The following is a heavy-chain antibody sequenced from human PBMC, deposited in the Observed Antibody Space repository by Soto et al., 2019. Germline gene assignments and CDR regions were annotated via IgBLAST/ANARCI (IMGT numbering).Heavy chain of an antibody. Sequence: PSQTLSLTCAISGDSVSSNIAAWNWIRQSPSRGLEWLGRTYYKSQWLYDYAGSVRNRITINPDTSKNQVSLQLDSVSPEDTGVYYCAYDRQSARAVEIAVGNFPAWGPGTLGTVYS. D-gene: IGHD6-19*01. CDR1: GDSVSSNIAA. CDR2: TYYKSQWLY. J-gene: IGHJ5*02. CDR3: AYDRQSARAVEIAVGNFPA. V-gene: IGHV6-1*01.